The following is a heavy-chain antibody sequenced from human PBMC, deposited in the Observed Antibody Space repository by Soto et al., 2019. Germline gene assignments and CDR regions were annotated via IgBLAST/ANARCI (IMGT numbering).Heavy chain of an antibody. CDR1: VGTFSGYA. CDR2: IIPIFGTA. CDR3: ARTPPGRT. V-gene: IGHV1-69*06. D-gene: IGHD1-26*01. Sequence: SVKVSCKASVGTFSGYAISWVRQAPGQGLEWMGGIIPIFGTANYAQKFQGRVTITADKSTSTAYMELSSLRSEYTAVYYCARTPPGRTWGQGTLVTVSS. J-gene: IGHJ5*02.